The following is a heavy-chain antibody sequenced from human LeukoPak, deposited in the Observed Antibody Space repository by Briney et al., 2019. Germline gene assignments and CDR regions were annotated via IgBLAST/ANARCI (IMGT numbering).Heavy chain of an antibody. CDR2: ISGENGNI. J-gene: IGHJ4*02. V-gene: IGHV1-18*01. D-gene: IGHD2/OR15-2a*01. Sequence: VASVKVSCKTSGYSFTNYGVAWVRQAPGQGLEWMGRISGENGNINFAQKFQGRVTMTTDTSARIAYMEMRSLTSDDTAVYFCETWGVHGTTTFCFDYWSEGSQVTVSS. CDR1: GYSFTNYG. CDR3: ETWGVHGTTTFCFDY.